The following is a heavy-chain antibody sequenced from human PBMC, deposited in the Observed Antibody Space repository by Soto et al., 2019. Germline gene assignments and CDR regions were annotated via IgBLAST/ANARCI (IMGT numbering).Heavy chain of an antibody. CDR3: ARSLYYYVSGTYLYGMDV. CDR1: GGTFSSYA. V-gene: IGHV1-69*13. D-gene: IGHD3-10*01. Sequence: ASVKVSCKASGGTFSSYAISWVRQAPGQGLEWMGGIIPIFGTADYAQKFQGRVTITADESTSTAYMELSSLRSEDTAVYYCARSLYYYVSGTYLYGMDVWGQGTTVTVSS. CDR2: IIPIFGTA. J-gene: IGHJ6*02.